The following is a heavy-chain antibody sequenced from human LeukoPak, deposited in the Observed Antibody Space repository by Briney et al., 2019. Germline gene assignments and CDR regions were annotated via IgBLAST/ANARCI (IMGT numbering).Heavy chain of an antibody. CDR1: GFTFSSYA. D-gene: IGHD5-24*01. J-gene: IGHJ4*02. CDR3: AKARPARDGYNRPDY. CDR2: ISGSGGST. Sequence: GGSLRLSCAASGFTFSSYAMSWVRQAPGKGLEWVRGISGSGGSTKHADAAKGRVTISRDNSKNTLYLQMNSLRAEDTAVYYCAKARPARDGYNRPDYWGQGTLVTVSS. V-gene: IGHV3-23*01.